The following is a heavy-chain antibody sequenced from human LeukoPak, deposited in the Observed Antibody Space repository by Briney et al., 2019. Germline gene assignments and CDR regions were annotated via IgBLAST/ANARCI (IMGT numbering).Heavy chain of an antibody. J-gene: IGHJ4*02. Sequence: GGSLRLSCAASGFTFSSYSMNWVRQAPGKGLEWVSSISSSSSYIHYADSVKGRFTISRDNAKNSLYLQMNSLRAEDSAVYYCARQLRRYYYDTSGYNDWGQGTLVTVSS. D-gene: IGHD3-22*01. V-gene: IGHV3-21*01. CDR2: ISSSSSYI. CDR3: ARQLRRYYYDTSGYND. CDR1: GFTFSSYS.